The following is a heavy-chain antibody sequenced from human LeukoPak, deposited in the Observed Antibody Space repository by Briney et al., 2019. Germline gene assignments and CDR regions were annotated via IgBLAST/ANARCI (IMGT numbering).Heavy chain of an antibody. V-gene: IGHV1-69*01. CDR3: ARTPTRVGATDGYYYYYGMDV. J-gene: IGHJ6*02. CDR1: GGTFSSYA. Sequence: SVKVSCKASGGTFSSYAISWVRQAPGQGLEWMGGIIPIFGTANYAQKFQGRVTITADESTSTAYMELSSLRSEDTAVYYRARTPTRVGATDGYYYYYGMDVWGQGTTVAVSS. CDR2: IIPIFGTA. D-gene: IGHD1-26*01.